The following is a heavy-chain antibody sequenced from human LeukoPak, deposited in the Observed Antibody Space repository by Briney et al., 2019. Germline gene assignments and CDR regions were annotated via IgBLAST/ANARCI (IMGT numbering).Heavy chain of an antibody. CDR2: IYYSGIT. D-gene: IGHD6-19*01. CDR3: ARGFDSSSGWYPAFDI. J-gene: IGHJ3*02. V-gene: IGHV4-59*01. Sequence: SETLSLTCAVSGGSIRGYYWSWIRQPPGKGLEYIGYIYYSGITNYNPSLRSRVTISVDTSKNQFSLRLNSVTAADTAMYYCARGFDSSSGWYPAFDIWGHGTMGTVSS. CDR1: GGSIRGYY.